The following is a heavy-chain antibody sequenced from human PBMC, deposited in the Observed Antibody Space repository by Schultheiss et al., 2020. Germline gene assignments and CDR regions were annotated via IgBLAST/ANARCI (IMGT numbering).Heavy chain of an antibody. V-gene: IGHV3-21*01. Sequence: ESLKISCAASGSSFSSYSMSWFRQAPGKGLEWVSSISSSSNYVYYADSVKGRFTISRDNAENSLYLQMNSLRAEDTAVYYCARDVIAVAAIDYWGQGTLVTVSS. D-gene: IGHD6-19*01. CDR2: ISSSSNYV. CDR1: GSSFSSYS. CDR3: ARDVIAVAAIDY. J-gene: IGHJ4*02.